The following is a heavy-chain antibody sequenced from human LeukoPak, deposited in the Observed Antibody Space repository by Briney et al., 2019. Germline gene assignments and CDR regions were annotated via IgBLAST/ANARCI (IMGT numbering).Heavy chain of an antibody. CDR3: ARAGLLIAFDI. CDR2: IYSGGST. J-gene: IGHJ3*02. D-gene: IGHD3-22*01. CDR1: GFTVSSNY. Sequence: PGGSLRLSCAASGFTVSSNYMSWVRQAPGKGLEWVSVIYSGGSTYCADSVKGRFTISRDNSKNTLYLQMNSLRAEDTAVYYCARAGLLIAFDIWGQGTMVTVSS. V-gene: IGHV3-53*01.